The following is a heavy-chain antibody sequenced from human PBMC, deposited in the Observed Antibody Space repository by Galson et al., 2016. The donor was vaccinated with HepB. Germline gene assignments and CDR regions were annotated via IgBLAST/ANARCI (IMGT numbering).Heavy chain of an antibody. CDR2: IGTRNSYI. CDR3: ARVSRVGAKNFDI. D-gene: IGHD1-26*01. J-gene: IGHJ4*02. V-gene: IGHV3-21*01. CDR1: GFTISNYH. Sequence: SLRLSCAASGFTISNYHMNWVRQAPGKGLEWVSIIGTRNSYIYYADSVQGRFTISRDDATNSLYLEMNSLRVEDTAVYYCARVSRVGAKNFDIWGQGTLVPVSS.